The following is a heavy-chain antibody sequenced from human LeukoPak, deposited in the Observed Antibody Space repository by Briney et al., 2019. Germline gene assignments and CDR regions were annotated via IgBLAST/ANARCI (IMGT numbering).Heavy chain of an antibody. Sequence: ASVKVSCKASGYTFTKYAINWVRQAPGQGLERMGWINTKTGNPTYAQGFTGRFVFSLDTSVSTAYLQISSLMPEDTAVYYCARISGDFGDLGDPWGQGTLVTVSS. V-gene: IGHV7-4-1*02. D-gene: IGHD3-10*01. CDR3: ARISGDFGDLGDP. CDR2: INTKTGNP. J-gene: IGHJ5*02. CDR1: GYTFTKYA.